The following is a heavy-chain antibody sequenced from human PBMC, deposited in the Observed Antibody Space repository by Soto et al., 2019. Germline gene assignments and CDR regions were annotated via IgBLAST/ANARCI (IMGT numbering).Heavy chain of an antibody. Sequence: KVSCKASGYLFTTYSIAWVRQAPGQGLEWVGWISPNNGNTNYAQNVQGRVTMTTDTSTTTAYMELRSLTSDDTAVYYCAREAFEVHSSRFDPWGQGTLVTVSS. J-gene: IGHJ5*02. V-gene: IGHV1-18*04. D-gene: IGHD6-13*01. CDR1: GYLFTTYS. CDR3: AREAFEVHSSRFDP. CDR2: ISPNNGNT.